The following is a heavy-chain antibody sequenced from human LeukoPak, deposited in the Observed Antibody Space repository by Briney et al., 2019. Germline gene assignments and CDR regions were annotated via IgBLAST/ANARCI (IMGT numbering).Heavy chain of an antibody. V-gene: IGHV4-39*01. CDR2: IYYSRST. J-gene: IGHJ6*03. CDR3: ARAGYCSSTSCPPSYYYYMDV. D-gene: IGHD2-2*01. Sequence: SETLSLTCTVSGGSISSSSYYWGWIRQPPGKGLEWIGSIYYSRSTYYNPSLRSRVSISVHTSKNQFSLKLTSVTAADTAVYYCARAGYCSSTSCPPSYYYYMDVWGKGTTVTISS. CDR1: GGSISSSSYY.